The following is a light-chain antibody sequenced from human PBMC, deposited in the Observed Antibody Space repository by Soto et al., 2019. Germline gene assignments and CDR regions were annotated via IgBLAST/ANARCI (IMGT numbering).Light chain of an antibody. CDR2: DVS. Sequence: QSVLTQPASVSGSPGQSITISCTGTSSDVGGYNYVSWYQQEPGKAPKLMICDVSNRPPGVSNRFSGSKSGNTASLTISGLQAEDEADYYCSSYTSGTTFVFGTGTKVTVL. J-gene: IGLJ1*01. V-gene: IGLV2-14*01. CDR1: SSDVGGYNY. CDR3: SSYTSGTTFV.